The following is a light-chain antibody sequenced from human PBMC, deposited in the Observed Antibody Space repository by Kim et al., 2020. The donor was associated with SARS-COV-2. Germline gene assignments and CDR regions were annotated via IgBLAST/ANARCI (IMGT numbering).Light chain of an antibody. J-gene: IGKJ4*01. CDR3: QQYYSSLS. Sequence: DIVMTQSPDSLAVSLGERAAINCKSSQSLLYSSNNKNYLAWYQQQPGQPPKLLIYWASTRQSGVPDRFSGSESGTDFTLTISSLQAEDVAVYYCQQYYSSLSFGGGTXXDXK. CDR2: WAS. CDR1: QSLLYSSNNKNY. V-gene: IGKV4-1*01.